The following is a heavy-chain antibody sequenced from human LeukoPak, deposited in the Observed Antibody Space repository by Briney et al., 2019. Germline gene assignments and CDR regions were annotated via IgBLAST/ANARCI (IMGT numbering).Heavy chain of an antibody. D-gene: IGHD3-22*01. CDR1: GGSISSGSYY. CDR3: ARGYHYYDSSGYRYYFDY. CDR2: IYTSGST. J-gene: IGHJ4*02. V-gene: IGHV4-61*02. Sequence: SETLSLTCTVSGGSISSGSYYWSWIRQPAGKGLEWIGRIYTSGSTNYNPSLKSRVTISVDTSKNQFSLKLSSVTAADTAVYYCARGYHYYDSSGYRYYFDYWGQGTLVTVSS.